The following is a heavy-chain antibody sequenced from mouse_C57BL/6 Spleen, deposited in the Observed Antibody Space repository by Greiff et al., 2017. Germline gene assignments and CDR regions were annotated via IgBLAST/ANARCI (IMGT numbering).Heavy chain of an antibody. Sequence: QVQLKQSGAELARPGASVKLSCKASGYTFTSYGISWVKQRTGQGLEWIGEIYPRSGNTYYNEKFKGKATLTADKSSSTAYMELRSLTSEDSAVYFCARRWLLQDYYAMDYWGQGTSVTVSS. CDR3: ARRWLLQDYYAMDY. D-gene: IGHD2-3*01. CDR1: GYTFTSYG. V-gene: IGHV1-81*01. CDR2: IYPRSGNT. J-gene: IGHJ4*01.